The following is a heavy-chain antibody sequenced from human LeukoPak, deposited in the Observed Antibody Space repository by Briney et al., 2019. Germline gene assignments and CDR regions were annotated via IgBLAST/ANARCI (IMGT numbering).Heavy chain of an antibody. Sequence: GGSLRLSCAASGFTDNDAWMSWVRQAPGKGLEWVGRIKNRAGGGSTDYAAPVKGRFTISIDDSKNTLYLQMNSLKPEDTAVYYCASEDPWLPVKEITFWGQGTLVTVSS. J-gene: IGHJ4*02. V-gene: IGHV3-15*01. CDR1: GFTDNDAW. CDR3: ASEDPWLPVKEITF. D-gene: IGHD5-12*01. CDR2: IKNRAGGGST.